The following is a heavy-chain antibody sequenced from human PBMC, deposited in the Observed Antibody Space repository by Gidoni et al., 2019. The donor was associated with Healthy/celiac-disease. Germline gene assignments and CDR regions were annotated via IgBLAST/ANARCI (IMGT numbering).Heavy chain of an antibody. D-gene: IGHD6-19*01. CDR2: IYYSGST. CDR3: ARVSYIAVAGYYFDY. CDR1: GGSISSYY. J-gene: IGHJ4*02. Sequence: QVQLQESGPGLVKPSETLSLTCTVSGGSISSYYWSWIRQPPGKGLEWIGYIYYSGSTNYNPSLKSRVTISVDTSKNQFSLKLSSVTAADTAVYYCARVSYIAVAGYYFDYWGQGTLVTVSS. V-gene: IGHV4-59*01.